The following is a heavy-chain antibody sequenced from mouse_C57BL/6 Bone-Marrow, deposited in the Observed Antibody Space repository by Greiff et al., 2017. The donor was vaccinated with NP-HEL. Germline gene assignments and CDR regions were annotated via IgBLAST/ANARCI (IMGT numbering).Heavy chain of an antibody. CDR2: IDPENGDT. CDR1: GFNIKDDY. CDR3: TKAAQVPWFAY. Sequence: DVKLVESGAELVRPGASVKLSCTASGFNIKDDYMHWVKQRPEQGLEWIGWIDPENGDTEYASKFQGKATITADTSSNTAYLQLSSLTSEDTAVYYCTKAAQVPWFAYWGQGTLVTVSA. V-gene: IGHV14-4*01. J-gene: IGHJ3*01. D-gene: IGHD3-2*02.